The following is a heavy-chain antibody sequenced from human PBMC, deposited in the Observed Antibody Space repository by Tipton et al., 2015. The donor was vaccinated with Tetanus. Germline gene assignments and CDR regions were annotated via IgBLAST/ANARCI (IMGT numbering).Heavy chain of an antibody. V-gene: IGHV1-18*01. J-gene: IGHJ3*02. CDR1: GYTFSSYG. CDR2: INPYRGNT. Sequence: QSGPEVKMPGAPVKVSCKTSGYTFSSYGITWVRQAPGQGLEWMGWINPYRGNTNYAQSLQGRVTMTTDTSTSTVYMELGSLRSDDTAVYYCARIGWPEHNKPGFDIWGQGTMVTVSS. CDR3: ARIGWPEHNKPGFDI. D-gene: IGHD1/OR15-1a*01.